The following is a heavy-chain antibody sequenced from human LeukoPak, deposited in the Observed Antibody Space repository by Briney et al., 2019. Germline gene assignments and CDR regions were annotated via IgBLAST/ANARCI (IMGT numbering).Heavy chain of an antibody. CDR1: RFTFSSYG. CDR2: ISYDGSNK. D-gene: IGHD2-2*01. V-gene: IGHV3-30*18. CDR3: AKDEVVPGYYYTDV. Sequence: GGSLRLSCAASRFTFSSYGMHWVRQAPGKGLEWVAVISYDGSNKYYADSVKGRFTISRDNSKNTLYLQMNSLRAEDTAVYYCAKDEVVPGYYYTDVWGRGTTVTISS. J-gene: IGHJ6*03.